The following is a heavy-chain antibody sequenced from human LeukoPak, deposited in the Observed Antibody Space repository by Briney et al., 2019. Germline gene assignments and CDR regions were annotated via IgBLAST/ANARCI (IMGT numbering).Heavy chain of an antibody. J-gene: IGHJ6*03. Sequence: ASVNVSYKASGYTFTSYYMHWVRQAPGQGLEWMGIINPSGGSTSYAQKFQGRVTMTRDTSTSTVYMELSSLRSEDTAVYYCARDSGYYGSGSPYYYMDVWGKGTTVTISS. CDR1: GYTFTSYY. CDR3: ARDSGYYGSGSPYYYMDV. V-gene: IGHV1-46*01. CDR2: INPSGGST. D-gene: IGHD3-10*01.